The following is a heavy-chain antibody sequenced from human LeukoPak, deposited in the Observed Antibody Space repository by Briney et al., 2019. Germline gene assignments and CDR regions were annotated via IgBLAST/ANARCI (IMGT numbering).Heavy chain of an antibody. CDR1: GYTFTSYG. CDR3: ARGRGSYYLDAFDI. J-gene: IGHJ3*02. D-gene: IGHD1-26*01. CDR2: ISAYNGNT. V-gene: IGHV1-18*01. Sequence: ASVKVSCKASGYTFTSYGISWVRQAPGQGLEWMGWISAYNGNTNYAQKLQGRVTMATDTSTSTAYMELRSLRSDDTAVYYCARGRGSYYLDAFDIWGQGTMVTVSS.